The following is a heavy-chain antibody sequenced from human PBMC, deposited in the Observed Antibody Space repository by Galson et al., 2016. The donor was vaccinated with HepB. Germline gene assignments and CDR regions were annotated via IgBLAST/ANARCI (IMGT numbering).Heavy chain of an antibody. V-gene: IGHV1-69*13. D-gene: IGHD3-10*01. J-gene: IGHJ4*02. Sequence: SVKVSCKASGATFSSYAISWVRQAPGQGLEWMGGIIPIFGTANYAPQFPVSVPLPSDYSPSPAYMELSSLRAAATAVYSCARAESGSGSYVAWGQGTLVTVSS. CDR3: ARAESGSGSYVA. CDR2: IIPIFGTA. CDR1: GATFSSYA.